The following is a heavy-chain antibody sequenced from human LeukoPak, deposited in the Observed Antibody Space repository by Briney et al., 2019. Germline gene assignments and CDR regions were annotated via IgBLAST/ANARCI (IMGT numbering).Heavy chain of an antibody. CDR3: ARGVDQLLLFDY. CDR2: ISVYNGDT. D-gene: IGHD2-2*01. Sequence: GASVKVSCEASGYTFTSYGITWVRQAPGQGLEWMGWISVYNGDTNYAQKLQGRVTMTRDTSISTAYMELSRLRSDDTAVYYCARGVDQLLLFDYWGQGTLVTVSS. V-gene: IGHV1-18*01. J-gene: IGHJ4*02. CDR1: GYTFTSYG.